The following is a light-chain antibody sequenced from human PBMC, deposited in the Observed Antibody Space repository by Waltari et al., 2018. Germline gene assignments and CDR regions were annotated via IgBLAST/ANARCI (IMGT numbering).Light chain of an antibody. V-gene: IGKV2D-29*02. Sequence: DIVMTQTPLSLPVTPGEPASISCRSSQSLLHSDRNTYLQWYLQKPGLSPRLLIYKVTNRKSGVPDRFSGSGSVTDFTLKISKVEPDDVGVYYCMQTTKAPFSFGQGTKLEI. CDR1: QSLLHSDRNTY. CDR3: MQTTKAPFS. CDR2: KVT. J-gene: IGKJ2*03.